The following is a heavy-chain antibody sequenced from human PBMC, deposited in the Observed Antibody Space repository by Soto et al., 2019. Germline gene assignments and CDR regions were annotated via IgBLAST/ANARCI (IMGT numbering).Heavy chain of an antibody. CDR2: INPSGGST. J-gene: IGHJ5*02. CDR1: GYTFTSYY. Sequence: ASVKVSCKASGYTFTSYYMHWVRQAPGQGLEWMGIINPSGGSTSYAQKFQGRVTMTRDMSTSTVYMELSSLRSEDTAVYYCARGGYYYDSSGYLWNWFDPWGQGTLVTVSS. CDR3: ARGGYYYDSSGYLWNWFDP. D-gene: IGHD3-22*01. V-gene: IGHV1-46*01.